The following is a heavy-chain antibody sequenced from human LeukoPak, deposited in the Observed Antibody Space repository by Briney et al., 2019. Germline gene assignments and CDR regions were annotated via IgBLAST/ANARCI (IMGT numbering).Heavy chain of an antibody. CDR3: AKDGSWSCTD. V-gene: IGHV3-30*02. CDR1: GFIFSKSA. D-gene: IGHD2-8*02. Sequence: PGGSLRLSCAASGFIFSKSAMHWVRQSPGKGLEWMAYIAHHGNDKYYVDSVKGRFTISRDNSRRTLYLQMNSLRPDDTARYYCAKDGSWSCTDWGQGTPVTVSS. J-gene: IGHJ4*02. CDR2: IAHHGNDK.